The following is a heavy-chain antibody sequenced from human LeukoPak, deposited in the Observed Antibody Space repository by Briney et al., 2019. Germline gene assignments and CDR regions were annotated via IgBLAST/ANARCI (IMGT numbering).Heavy chain of an antibody. D-gene: IGHD2-2*01. CDR3: GSLYCSSTSGYANYYYGMDV. Sequence: SVKVSFKASVGTFSSYAISWVRQAPGQGLEWMGSIIPILGIANYAQKFQGRVTITADKSTSTAYMELSSLRSEDMAVYYCGSLYCSSTSGYANYYYGMDVWGQGTTVTVSS. CDR1: VGTFSSYA. J-gene: IGHJ6*02. CDR2: IIPILGIA. V-gene: IGHV1-69*04.